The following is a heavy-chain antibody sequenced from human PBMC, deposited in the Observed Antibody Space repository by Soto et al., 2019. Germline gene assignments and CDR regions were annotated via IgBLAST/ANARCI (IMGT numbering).Heavy chain of an antibody. V-gene: IGHV3-53*01. J-gene: IGHJ4*02. D-gene: IGHD6-13*01. CDR2: IYTGGST. Sequence: GGSLRLSCAASGFTVSTNYMSWVRQSPGKGLEWVSVIYTGGSTYYADSVKGRFTISRDNSKNRLFLQMNSLRAEDTAIYYCAKCMGSSWIGVIDNWGQGTLVTVSS. CDR3: AKCMGSSWIGVIDN. CDR1: GFTVSTNY.